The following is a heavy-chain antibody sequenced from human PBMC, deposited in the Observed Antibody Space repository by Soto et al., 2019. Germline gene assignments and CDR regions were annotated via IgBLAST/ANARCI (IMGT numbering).Heavy chain of an antibody. D-gene: IGHD1-26*01. V-gene: IGHV1-3*01. CDR1: GYTYISYS. CDR2: INVGNGNT. CDR3: ARVGQWGGMDV. J-gene: IGHJ6*02. Sequence: ASVKVSCKASGYTYISYSMHWVRQAPGQRLEWMGWINVGNGNTKYSQNFQGRVTINQDTSASTAYMELSSLTSEDTAVYYCARVGQWGGMDVWGQGTTVTVSS.